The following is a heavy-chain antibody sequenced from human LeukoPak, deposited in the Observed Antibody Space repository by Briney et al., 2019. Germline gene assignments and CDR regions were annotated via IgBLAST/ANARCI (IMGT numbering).Heavy chain of an antibody. V-gene: IGHV3-23*01. J-gene: IGHJ4*02. CDR3: AKPRHIVVVTAISYFDY. CDR1: GFTFSSYA. Sequence: GGSLRLSCAASGFTFSSYAMSWVRQAPGKGLEWVSAISGSGGSTYYADSVKGRFTISRDNSENTLYLQMNSLRAEDTAVYYCAKPRHIVVVTAISYFDYWGQGTLVTVSS. CDR2: ISGSGGST. D-gene: IGHD2-21*02.